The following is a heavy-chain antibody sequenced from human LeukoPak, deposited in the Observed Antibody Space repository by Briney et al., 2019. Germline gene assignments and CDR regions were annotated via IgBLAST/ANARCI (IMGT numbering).Heavy chain of an antibody. CDR3: ARGNAAGYCSSTSCSRWVY. CDR2: ISSSSSYI. Sequence: PGGSLRLSCAASGFTFSGYSMNWVRQAPGKGLEWVSSISSSSSYIYYADSVKGRFTISRDNAKNSLYLQMNSLRAEDTAVYYCARGNAAGYCSSTSCSRWVYWGQGTLVTVSS. D-gene: IGHD2-2*01. V-gene: IGHV3-21*01. J-gene: IGHJ4*02. CDR1: GFTFSGYS.